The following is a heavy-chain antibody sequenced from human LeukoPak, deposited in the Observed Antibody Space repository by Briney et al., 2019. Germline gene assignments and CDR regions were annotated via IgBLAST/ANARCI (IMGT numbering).Heavy chain of an antibody. CDR2: INPSGGST. V-gene: IGHV1-46*01. D-gene: IGHD2-8*01. J-gene: IGHJ6*03. CDR1: GYTFTSYY. CDR3: ARAGTYCTNGVCYGYYYYMDV. Sequence: ASVKVSCKASGYTFTSYYMHWVRQAPGQGLEWMGIINPSGGSTSYAQKFQGRVTMTRDMSTSTVYMELSSLRPEDTAVYYCARAGTYCTNGVCYGYYYYMDVWGKGTTVTVSS.